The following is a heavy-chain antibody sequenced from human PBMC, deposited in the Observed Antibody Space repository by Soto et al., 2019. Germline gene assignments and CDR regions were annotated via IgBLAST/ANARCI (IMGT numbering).Heavy chain of an antibody. CDR3: ARDSREGPPFGELLDY. V-gene: IGHV3-30-3*01. CDR1: GFTFSSYA. D-gene: IGHD3-10*01. J-gene: IGHJ4*02. CDR2: ISYDGSNK. Sequence: GGSLRLSCAASGFTFSSYAMHWVRQAPGKGLEWVAVISYDGSNKYYADSVKGRFTISRDNSKNTLYLQMNSLRAEDTAVYYCARDSREGPPFGELLDYWGQGTLVTVSS.